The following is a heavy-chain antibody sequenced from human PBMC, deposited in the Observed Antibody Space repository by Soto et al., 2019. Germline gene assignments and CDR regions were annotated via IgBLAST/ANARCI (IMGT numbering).Heavy chain of an antibody. V-gene: IGHV1-18*01. CDR3: ASELNTDPGAYYSFAY. CDR2: VSTNNADT. CDR1: GYTFTAYG. Sequence: QVLLVQSGPEVKMPGASVKVSCKTSGYTFTAYGLAWLRQAPGQRPEWRGWVSTNNADTNYAPRLQGRVTMTTDKSMATPYIELGSLRYDDTVVYYFASELNTDPGAYYSFAYWGQGNLVTVSS. D-gene: IGHD3-16*01. J-gene: IGHJ4*02.